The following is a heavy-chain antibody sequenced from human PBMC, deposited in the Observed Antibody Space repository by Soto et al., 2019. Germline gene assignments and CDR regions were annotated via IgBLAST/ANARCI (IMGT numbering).Heavy chain of an antibody. CDR3: ARDRVTVTLFQYYYGLDV. J-gene: IGHJ6*02. CDR2: THHSGST. CDR1: GGCFIGSD. D-gene: IGHD4-17*01. Sequence: PSEPLSPCCAVYGGCFIGSDWSGVREPPAPGQEWMGETHHSGSTNYNPSLKSRVTISVDTSKNQFSLKLSSVTAADTAVYYCARDRVTVTLFQYYYGLDVWGQGTTVTVSS. V-gene: IGHV4-34*01.